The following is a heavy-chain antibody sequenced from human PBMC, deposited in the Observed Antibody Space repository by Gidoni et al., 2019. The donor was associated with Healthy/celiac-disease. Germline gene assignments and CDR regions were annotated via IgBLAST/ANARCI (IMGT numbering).Heavy chain of an antibody. D-gene: IGHD5-18*01. CDR3: ARDQEYSYGDFYGMDV. V-gene: IGHV3-74*01. CDR2: INSDGSST. Sequence: GKGLVWVSRINSDGSSTSYADSVKGRFTISRDNAKNTLYLQMNSLRAEDTAVYYCARDQEYSYGDFYGMDVWGQGTTVTVSS. J-gene: IGHJ6*02.